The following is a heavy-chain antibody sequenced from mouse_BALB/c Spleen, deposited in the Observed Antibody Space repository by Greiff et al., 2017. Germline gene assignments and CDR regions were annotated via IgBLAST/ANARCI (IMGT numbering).Heavy chain of an antibody. J-gene: IGHJ4*01. CDR2: ISYSGST. CDR1: GYSITSDYA. Sequence: DVQLQESGPGLVKPSQSLSLTCTVTGYSITSDYAWNWIRQFPGNKLEWMGYISYSGSTSYNPSLKSRISITRDTSKNQFFLQLNSVTTEDTATYYCARHGSSYEAMDYWGQGTSVTVSS. D-gene: IGHD1-1*01. CDR3: ARHGSSYEAMDY. V-gene: IGHV3-2*02.